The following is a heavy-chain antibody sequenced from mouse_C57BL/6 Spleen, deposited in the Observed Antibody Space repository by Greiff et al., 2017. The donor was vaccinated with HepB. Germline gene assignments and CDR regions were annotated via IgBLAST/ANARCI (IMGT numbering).Heavy chain of an antibody. Sequence: QVQLKESGAELVRPGASVKLSCKASGYTFTDYYINWVKQRPGQGLEWIARIYPGSGNTYYNEKFKGKATLTAEKSSSTAYMQLSSLTSEDSAVYFCALLRSLGPYYFDYWGQGTTLTVSS. CDR1: GYTFTDYY. CDR3: ALLRSLGPYYFDY. V-gene: IGHV1-76*01. CDR2: IYPGSGNT. J-gene: IGHJ2*01. D-gene: IGHD4-1*01.